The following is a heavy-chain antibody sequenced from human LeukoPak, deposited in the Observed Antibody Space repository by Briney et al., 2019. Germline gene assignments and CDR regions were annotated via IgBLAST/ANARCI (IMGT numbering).Heavy chain of an antibody. CDR2: ISYDGSNK. D-gene: IGHD3-10*01. CDR1: TFTFSNYV. V-gene: IGHV3-30*04. J-gene: IGHJ6*02. CDR3: ARVGPLWFGELFTPLPYYYYYGMDV. Sequence: GGSLRLSCAASTFTFSNYVIHWVRQAPGKGLEWVAVISYDGSNKYYADSVKGRFTISRDNSKNTLYMQMNSLRAEDTAVYYCARVGPLWFGELFTPLPYYYYYGMDVWGQGTTVTVSS.